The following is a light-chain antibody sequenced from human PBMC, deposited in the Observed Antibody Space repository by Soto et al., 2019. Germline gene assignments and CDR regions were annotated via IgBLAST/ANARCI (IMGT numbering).Light chain of an antibody. CDR3: SSYTSGTTRYA. CDR2: EFG. Sequence: QSVLTQPASVSGSPGQSITISCTGSSSDLGGYEYVSWYQQHPGKAPKLIISEFGNRPSGVSTRSAGAKSANTACLTISGLEAEDEADYYCSSYTSGTTRYAFGTGTKGTVL. V-gene: IGLV2-14*01. J-gene: IGLJ1*01. CDR1: SSDLGGYEY.